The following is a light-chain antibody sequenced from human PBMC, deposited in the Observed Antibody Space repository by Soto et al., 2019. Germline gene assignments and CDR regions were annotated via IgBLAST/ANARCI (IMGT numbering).Light chain of an antibody. CDR1: SSDFGGYNF. CDR3: SSYTSSSTYYV. V-gene: IGLV2-14*01. J-gene: IGLJ1*01. CDR2: DVS. Sequence: QSVLTQPASVYGSPGQSIAISCTGTSSDFGGYNFVSWYQQRPGKAPKLMIHDVSNRPSGVSNRFSGSKSGNTASLTISGLQAEDEADYYCSSYTSSSTYYVFGTGTKVTVL.